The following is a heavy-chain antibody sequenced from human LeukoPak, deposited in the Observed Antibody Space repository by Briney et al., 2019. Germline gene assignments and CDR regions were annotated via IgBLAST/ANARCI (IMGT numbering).Heavy chain of an antibody. CDR1: GFTFSSYG. D-gene: IGHD5-24*01. CDR3: ARAQDPTILSYFDY. J-gene: IGHJ4*02. V-gene: IGHV3-33*08. Sequence: AGGSLRLSCAASGFTFSSYGMHWVRQAPGKGLEWVAVISYDGSNKHYADSVKGRFTISRDNAKNSLYLQMNSLRDEDTAVYYCARAQDPTILSYFDYWGQGTLVTVSS. CDR2: ISYDGSNK.